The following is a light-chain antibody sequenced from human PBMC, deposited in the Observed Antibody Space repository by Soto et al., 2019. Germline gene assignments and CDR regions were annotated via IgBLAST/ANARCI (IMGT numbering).Light chain of an antibody. CDR1: QSVSSN. V-gene: IGKV3-15*01. CDR3: QQFNNWPLYT. J-gene: IGKJ2*01. CDR2: GAS. Sequence: EIVVTQSPATLSVSPGERATLPCRASQSVSSNLAWYQQKPGQAPRLLINGASTRATGIPARFSGSGSGTEFSLTISSLQSEDFAVYYCQQFNNWPLYTFGQGTKVDIK.